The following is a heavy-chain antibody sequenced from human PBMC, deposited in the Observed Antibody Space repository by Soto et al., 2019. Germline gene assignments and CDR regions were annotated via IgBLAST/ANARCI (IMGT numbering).Heavy chain of an antibody. V-gene: IGHV2-5*02. CDR1: GFSLSTSGVG. Sequence: QITLKESGPTLVKPTQTLTLTCTFSGFSLSTSGVGVGWIRQPPGKALEWLALIYWDDDKRYSPSLKRRLTITNDTSKHQVVLTMTNMDPVDTATYYCAHSTWGRWAFDIWGQGTMVTVSS. CDR2: IYWDDDK. J-gene: IGHJ3*02. CDR3: AHSTWGRWAFDI. D-gene: IGHD7-27*01.